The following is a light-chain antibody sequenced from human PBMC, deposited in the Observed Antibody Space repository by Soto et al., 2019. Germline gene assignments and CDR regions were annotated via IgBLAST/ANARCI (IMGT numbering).Light chain of an antibody. V-gene: IGKV1-6*01. CDR1: QGISSY. CDR3: LQDINYPWT. CDR2: GAS. Sequence: AIQLTQSPSSLSASVGDRVTITCRASQGISSYLAWYQQKPGKAPKVLIYGASNLQSGVPPRFSGSGSGTDFTLEISSLQPEDSATYYCLQDINYPWTFRQGTKVDI. J-gene: IGKJ1*01.